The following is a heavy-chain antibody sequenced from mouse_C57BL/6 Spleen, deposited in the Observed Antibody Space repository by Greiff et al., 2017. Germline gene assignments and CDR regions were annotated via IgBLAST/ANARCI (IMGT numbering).Heavy chain of an antibody. V-gene: IGHV7-3*01. CDR3: ARYRTGTGVDY. CDR1: GFTFTDYY. Sequence: EVQRVESGGGLVQPGGSLSLSCAASGFTFTDYYMSWVCQPPGKALEWLGFIRNKANGYTTEYSASVKGRFTISRDNSQSILYLQMNALRAEDSATYYCARYRTGTGVDYWGQGTTLTVSS. D-gene: IGHD4-1*01. J-gene: IGHJ2*01. CDR2: IRNKANGYTT.